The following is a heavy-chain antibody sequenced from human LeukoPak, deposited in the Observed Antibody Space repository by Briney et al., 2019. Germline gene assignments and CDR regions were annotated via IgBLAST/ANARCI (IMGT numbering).Heavy chain of an antibody. V-gene: IGHV2-70*17. CDR3: ARMMGGSYYLDDAFDT. J-gene: IGHJ3*02. D-gene: IGHD1-26*01. CDR1: GFSPSTSEMC. CDR2: IDWNDDK. Sequence: SGPALVKPTQTLTLTCSFSGFSPSTSEMCVSWVRRPPGKALEWLARIDWNDDKFYSTSLKTRLTISKDASKNLVVLTMTNMDPVGTATYYCARMMGGSYYLDDAFDTSGQGTMVTVSS.